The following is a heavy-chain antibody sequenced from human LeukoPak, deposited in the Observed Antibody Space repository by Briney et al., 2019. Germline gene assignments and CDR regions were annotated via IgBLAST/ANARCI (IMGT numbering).Heavy chain of an antibody. J-gene: IGHJ4*02. CDR1: GGSISSGGYS. D-gene: IGHD3-22*01. CDR2: IYYSGST. Sequence: TPSQTLSLTCAVSGGSISSGGYSWSWIRQPPGKGLEWIGYIYYSGSTYYNPSLKSRVTISVDTSKNQFSLKLSSVTAADTAVYYCARGTRYYYDSSGYYSSLSFDYWGQGTLVTVSS. CDR3: ARGTRYYYDSSGYYSSLSFDY. V-gene: IGHV4-30-4*07.